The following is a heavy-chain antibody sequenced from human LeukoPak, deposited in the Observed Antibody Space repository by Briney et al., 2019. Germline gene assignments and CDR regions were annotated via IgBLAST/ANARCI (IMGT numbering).Heavy chain of an antibody. Sequence: ASVKVCCKASGYTFTSYYMHWVRQAPGHGLEWMGIINPSGDSTSYSQKFQGRGTMTRDTSTSTVYMELSSLRSEDTAVYYCARDRYYGSGTTPLGYWGQGTLVTVSS. J-gene: IGHJ4*02. V-gene: IGHV1-46*03. CDR1: GYTFTSYY. CDR3: ARDRYYGSGTTPLGY. CDR2: INPSGDST. D-gene: IGHD3-10*01.